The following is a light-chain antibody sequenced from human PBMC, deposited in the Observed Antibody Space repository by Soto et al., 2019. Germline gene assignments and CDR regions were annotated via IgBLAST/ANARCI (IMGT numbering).Light chain of an antibody. Sequence: DIQMTQSPSSLSASVGDRVTITCRASQGIRSYLAWYQQKPGKAPKLLIYDASTLQSGVPSRFSGSGSGTEFTLTISSLQPDDFATYYCQQYSSYRTFGQGTKVDIK. J-gene: IGKJ1*01. CDR1: QGIRSY. CDR3: QQYSSYRT. V-gene: IGKV1-9*01. CDR2: DAS.